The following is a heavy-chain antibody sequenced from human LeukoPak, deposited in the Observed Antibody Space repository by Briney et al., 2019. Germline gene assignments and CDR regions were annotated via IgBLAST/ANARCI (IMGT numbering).Heavy chain of an antibody. CDR1: GFTFISYA. J-gene: IGHJ4*02. D-gene: IGHD2-15*01. CDR3: ARDPLYCSGGSCYSYYFDY. V-gene: IGHV3-30-3*01. Sequence: GRSLRLSCAASGFTFISYAMYWVRQAPGKGLEWVSVISYDGSNKYYADSVKGRFTISRDNSKNTLYLQMNSLRAEDTAVYYCARDPLYCSGGSCYSYYFDYWGQGTLVTVSS. CDR2: ISYDGSNK.